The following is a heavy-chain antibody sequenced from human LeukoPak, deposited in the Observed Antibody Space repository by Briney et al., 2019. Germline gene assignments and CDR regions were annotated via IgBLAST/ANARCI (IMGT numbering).Heavy chain of an antibody. D-gene: IGHD3-22*01. V-gene: IGHV3-48*03. Sequence: GGSLRLSCAASGFTFSSYEMNWVRQAPGKGLEWVSFISTSGSTMYYADSVKGRFTISRDNAKNSLYLQMNSLRAEDTAVYYCAKVLRYDSSVGDYSGQGTLVTDSS. CDR2: ISTSGSTM. CDR3: AKVLRYDSSVGDY. CDR1: GFTFSSYE. J-gene: IGHJ4*02.